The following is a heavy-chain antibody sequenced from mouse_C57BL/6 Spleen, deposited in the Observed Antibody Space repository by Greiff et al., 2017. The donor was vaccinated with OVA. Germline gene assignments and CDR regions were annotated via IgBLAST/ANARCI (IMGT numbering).Heavy chain of an antibody. D-gene: IGHD2-4*01. CDR3: ARKVNDYDGGRAMDY. CDR2: IYPGSGST. J-gene: IGHJ4*01. CDR1: GYTFTSYW. V-gene: IGHV1-55*01. Sequence: QVQLQQPGAELVKPGASVKMSCKASGYTFTSYWITWVKQRPGQGLEWIGDIYPGSGSTNYNEKFKSKATLTVDTSSSTAYMQLSSLTSEDSAVYYCARKVNDYDGGRAMDYWGQGTTVTVSS.